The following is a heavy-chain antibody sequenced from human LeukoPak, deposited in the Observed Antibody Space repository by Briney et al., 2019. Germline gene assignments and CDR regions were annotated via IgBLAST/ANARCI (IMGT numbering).Heavy chain of an antibody. Sequence: GGSLRLSCAASGFTFSSYAMSWVRQAPGKGLEWVSAISGSGGCTYYADSVKGRFTISRDNSKNTLYLQMNSLRAEDTAVYYCAKDLGMYYNVNAFDIWGQGTMVTVSS. V-gene: IGHV3-23*01. CDR1: GFTFSSYA. J-gene: IGHJ3*02. D-gene: IGHD3-10*01. CDR2: ISGSGGCT. CDR3: AKDLGMYYNVNAFDI.